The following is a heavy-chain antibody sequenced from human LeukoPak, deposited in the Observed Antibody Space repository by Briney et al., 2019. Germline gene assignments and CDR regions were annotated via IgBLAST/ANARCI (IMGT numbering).Heavy chain of an antibody. CDR1: GGSISSGGYS. Sequence: SETLSLTCAASGGSISSGGYSWSWIRQPPGKGLEWIGYIYHSGSTYYNPSLKSRVTISVDRSKNQFSLKLSSVTAADTAVYYCARRSAAGIWDYWGQGTLVTVSS. CDR2: IYHSGST. CDR3: ARRSAAGIWDY. D-gene: IGHD6-13*01. V-gene: IGHV4-30-2*01. J-gene: IGHJ4*02.